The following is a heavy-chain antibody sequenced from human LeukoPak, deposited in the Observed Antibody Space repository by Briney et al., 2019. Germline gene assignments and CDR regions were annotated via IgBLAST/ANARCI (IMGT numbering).Heavy chain of an antibody. J-gene: IGHJ4*02. CDR3: AKDGGDSSGYLHY. CDR2: ISGSGGIT. D-gene: IGHD3-22*01. CDR1: GFTFRSYA. V-gene: IGHV3-23*01. Sequence: GGSLRLSCAASGFTFRSYAMNWVRQAPGKGLEWVSTISGSGGITYYADSVKGRFTISRDNSKNTLYLQMNSLRAEDTSLYYCAKDGGDSSGYLHYWGQGTLVTVSS.